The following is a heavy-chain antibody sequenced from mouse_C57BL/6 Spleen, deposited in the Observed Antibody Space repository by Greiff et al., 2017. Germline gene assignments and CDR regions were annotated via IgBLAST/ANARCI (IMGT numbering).Heavy chain of an antibody. CDR1: GFTFSDYG. J-gene: IGHJ1*03. CDR2: ISSGSSTI. CDR3: ARATIVTRYFDV. D-gene: IGHD2-5*01. Sequence: EVKLMESGGGLVKPGGSLKLSCAASGFTFSDYGMHWVRQAPEKGLAWVAYISSGSSTIYYADTVKGRFTISRDNAKNTLFLQMTSLRSEDTAMYYCARATIVTRYFDVWGTGTTVTVSS. V-gene: IGHV5-17*01.